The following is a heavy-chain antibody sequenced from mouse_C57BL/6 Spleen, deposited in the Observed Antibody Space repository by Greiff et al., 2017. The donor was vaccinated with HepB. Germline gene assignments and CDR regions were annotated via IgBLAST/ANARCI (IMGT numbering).Heavy chain of an antibody. CDR3: ARGFAY. V-gene: IGHV3-1*01. CDR1: GYSITSGYD. J-gene: IGHJ3*01. CDR2: ISYSGST. Sequence: VQLQQSGPGMVKPSQSLSLTCTVTGYSITSGYDWHWIRHFPGNKLEWMGHISYSGSTNYNPSLKSRIPITHDTSKNHFFLKLNSVTTEDTATYYCARGFAYWGQGTLVTVSA.